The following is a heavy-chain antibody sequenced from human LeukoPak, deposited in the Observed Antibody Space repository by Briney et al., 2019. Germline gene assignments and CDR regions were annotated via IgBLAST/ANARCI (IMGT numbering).Heavy chain of an antibody. CDR2: IIPIFGTA. V-gene: IGHV1-69*01. Sequence: SVKVSCKASGGTFSSYAISWVRQAPGQGLEWMGGIIPIFGTANYAQKFQGRVTITADESTSTAYMELSSLRSEDTAVYYCATALSWKLGNYGFDYWGQGTLVTVSS. CDR3: ATALSWKLGNYGFDY. J-gene: IGHJ4*02. D-gene: IGHD7-27*01. CDR1: GGTFSSYA.